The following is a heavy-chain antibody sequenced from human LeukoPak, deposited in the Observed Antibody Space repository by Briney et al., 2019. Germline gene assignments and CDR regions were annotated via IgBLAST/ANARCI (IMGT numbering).Heavy chain of an antibody. CDR1: GFTFSSYW. J-gene: IGHJ4*02. CDR3: ARARKQLWFDY. CDR2: INTDGSST. Sequence: GGSLRLSCAASGFTFSSYWMHWVRQAPGKGLVWVSRINTDGSSTSYADSVKGRFTISRDNAKNTLYLQMNSLRAEDTAVYYCARARKQLWFDYWGQGTLVTVSS. D-gene: IGHD5-18*01. V-gene: IGHV3-74*01.